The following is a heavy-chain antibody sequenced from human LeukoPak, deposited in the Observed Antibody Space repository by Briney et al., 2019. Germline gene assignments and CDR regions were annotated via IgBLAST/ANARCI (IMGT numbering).Heavy chain of an antibody. J-gene: IGHJ6*03. CDR1: GASISSSY. CDR2: IYSSGTS. D-gene: IGHD3-10*01. CDR3: ARGGVNAALDV. V-gene: IGHV4-59*12. Sequence: PSETLSLTCTVSGASISSSYWSWIRQSPGKGLEWIGHIYSSGTSRYNPSLKSRVTMSPDTSKNQLSLTLRSVTTADTAIYYCARGGVNAALDVWGNGTTVTVSS.